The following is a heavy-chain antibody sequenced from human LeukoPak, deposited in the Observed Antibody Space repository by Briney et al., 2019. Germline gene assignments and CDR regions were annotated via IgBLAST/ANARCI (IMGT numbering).Heavy chain of an antibody. Sequence: SETLSLTCTVSGGSVSSYYWSWIRQPPGKGLEWIGFIYYSGTTHYNPSLKSRVTMSVATSNNQFSLRLSSVTAADTAIYYCARHSGASPHYFDYWGQGALVTVSS. V-gene: IGHV4-59*08. D-gene: IGHD1-26*01. CDR1: GGSVSSYY. CDR2: IYYSGTT. J-gene: IGHJ4*02. CDR3: ARHSGASPHYFDY.